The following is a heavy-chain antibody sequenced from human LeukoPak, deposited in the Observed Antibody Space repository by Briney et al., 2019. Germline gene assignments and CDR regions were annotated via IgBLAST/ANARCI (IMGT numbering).Heavy chain of an antibody. V-gene: IGHV3-21*01. Sequence: PGGSLRLSCAASGFTFSSYSMTWVRQAPGKGLEWVSSISSSSGYIYCADSVKGRFTISRDNAKNSLYLQMNSLRAEDTAVYYCAREGVGAYFDYWGQGTLVTVSS. CDR3: AREGVGAYFDY. J-gene: IGHJ4*02. D-gene: IGHD1-26*01. CDR1: GFTFSSYS. CDR2: ISSSSGYI.